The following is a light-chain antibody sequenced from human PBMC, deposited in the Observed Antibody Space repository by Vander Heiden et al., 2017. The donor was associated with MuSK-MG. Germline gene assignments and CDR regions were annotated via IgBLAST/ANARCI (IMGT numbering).Light chain of an antibody. CDR3: QQYNGYPRT. CDR1: QSISSW. V-gene: IGKV1-5*03. J-gene: IGKJ1*01. Sequence: DIQMTQSPSTLSASVGDRVTITCRASQSISSWLAWYQQKPGKAPKLLIYKASSLESGVPSRFSGSGSGTEFTLTISSLQPDDFATYYCQQYNGYPRTCGQGTKVEIK. CDR2: KAS.